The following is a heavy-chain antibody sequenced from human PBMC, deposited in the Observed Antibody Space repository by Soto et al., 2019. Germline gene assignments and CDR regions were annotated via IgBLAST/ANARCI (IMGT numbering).Heavy chain of an antibody. J-gene: IGHJ5*02. CDR3: ARDYGDYDFWSGPPNWFDP. V-gene: IGHV1-69*13. CDR1: GGTFSSYA. Sequence: SVKVSCKASGGTFSSYAISWVRQAPGQGLEWMGGIIPIFGTANYAQKFQGRVTITADESTSTAYMELSSLRSEDTAVYYCARDYGDYDFWSGPPNWFDPWGQGTLVTVSS. CDR2: IIPIFGTA. D-gene: IGHD3-3*01.